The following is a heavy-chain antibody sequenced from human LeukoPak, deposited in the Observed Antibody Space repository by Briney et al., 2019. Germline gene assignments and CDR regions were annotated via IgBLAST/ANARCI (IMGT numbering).Heavy chain of an antibody. Sequence: GASVKVSCKASGYTFTGYYMHWVRQAPGQGLEWMGWINPNSGGTNYAQKFQGWVTMTRDTSISTAYMELSRLRSDDTAVYYCARAPPQQWLTPYYGMDVWGQGTTVTVSS. D-gene: IGHD6-19*01. CDR2: INPNSGGT. CDR3: ARAPPQQWLTPYYGMDV. CDR1: GYTFTGYY. V-gene: IGHV1-2*04. J-gene: IGHJ6*02.